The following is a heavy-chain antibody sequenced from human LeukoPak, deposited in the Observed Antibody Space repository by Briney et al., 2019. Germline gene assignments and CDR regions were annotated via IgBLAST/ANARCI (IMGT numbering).Heavy chain of an antibody. CDR3: ARLDYGDQSAPVVINVFDI. Sequence: ASVNVSCKASVGTLSSYAISWVRPAPAQGLEWMGVIIPIFGTANYAQKLQGRVTITADESTSTAYMEVSSLRSEDTAVYYCARLDYGDQSAPVVINVFDIWGQGTMVPVSS. CDR1: VGTLSSYA. J-gene: IGHJ3*02. V-gene: IGHV1-69*13. CDR2: IIPIFGTA. D-gene: IGHD4-17*01.